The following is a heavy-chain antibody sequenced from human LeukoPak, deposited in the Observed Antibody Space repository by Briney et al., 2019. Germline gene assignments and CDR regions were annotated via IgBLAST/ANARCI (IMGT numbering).Heavy chain of an antibody. Sequence: ASVKVSCKASGYTFTGYYMHWVRQAPGQGLEWMGWINAGNGNTKYSQEFQGRVTITRDTFASTAYMELSSLRSEDMAVYYCAREDYGDYVFDYWGQGTLVTVSS. CDR2: INAGNGNT. V-gene: IGHV1-3*03. CDR1: GYTFTGYY. CDR3: AREDYGDYVFDY. D-gene: IGHD4-17*01. J-gene: IGHJ4*02.